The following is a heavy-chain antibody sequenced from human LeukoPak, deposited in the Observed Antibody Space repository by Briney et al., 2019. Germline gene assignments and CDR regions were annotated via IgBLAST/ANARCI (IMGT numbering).Heavy chain of an antibody. CDR2: IYYSGST. J-gene: IGHJ4*02. V-gene: IGHV4-30-4*01. D-gene: IGHD5-24*01. Sequence: SETLSLTCTVSGGSISSGDYYWSWIRQPPGKGLEWLGYIYYSGSTYYNPSLKSRVTISVDTSKNQFSLKLSSVTAADTAVYYCARDRRDGYHLIDYWGQGTLVTVSS. CDR1: GGSISSGDYY. CDR3: ARDRRDGYHLIDY.